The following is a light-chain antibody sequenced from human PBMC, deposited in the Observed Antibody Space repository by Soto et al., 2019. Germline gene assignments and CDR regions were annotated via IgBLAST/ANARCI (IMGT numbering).Light chain of an antibody. J-gene: IGLJ2*01. V-gene: IGLV1-40*01. CDR1: SSNIGAGYG. CDR2: VND. CDR3: QSYDSSLSVV. Sequence: QSVLTQPPSVSGAPGQRVSISCTGSSSNIGAGYGVHWYQQLPGAAPKLLIYVNDNRPSGVPDRFSGSKSGASASLAITGLQAEYEADYYCQSYDSSLSVVFGGGTKVTVL.